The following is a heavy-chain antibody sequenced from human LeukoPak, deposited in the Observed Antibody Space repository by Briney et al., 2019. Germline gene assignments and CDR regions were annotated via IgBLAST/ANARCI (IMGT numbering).Heavy chain of an antibody. Sequence: NSSETLSLTCTVSGGSISSSSYYWGWIRQPPGKGLEWIGSIYYSGSTYYNPSLKSRVTISVDTSKNQFSLKLSSVTAADTAVYYCARQPQLTLGAFDIWGQGTMVTVSS. D-gene: IGHD3-16*01. V-gene: IGHV4-39*01. CDR3: ARQPQLTLGAFDI. CDR2: IYYSGST. CDR1: GGSISSSSYY. J-gene: IGHJ3*02.